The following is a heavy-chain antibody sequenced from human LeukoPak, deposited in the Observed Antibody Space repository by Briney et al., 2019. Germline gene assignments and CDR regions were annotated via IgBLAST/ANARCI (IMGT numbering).Heavy chain of an antibody. V-gene: IGHV4-59*12. CDR1: GASINNYY. CDR2: IYSSGST. CDR3: ARISLTGYAPISGYFDY. D-gene: IGHD3-9*01. J-gene: IGHJ4*02. Sequence: SETLSLTCSVSGASINNYYWTWIRQPPGKGLEWIGSIYSSGSTYYNPSLKSRVTISINTSKNQFSLKLNSVTAADTAVYYCARISLTGYAPISGYFDYWGQGTLVTVSS.